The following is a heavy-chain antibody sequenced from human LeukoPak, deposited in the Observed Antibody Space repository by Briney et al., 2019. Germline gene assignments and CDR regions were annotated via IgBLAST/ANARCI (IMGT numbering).Heavy chain of an antibody. CDR2: INPNSGGT. CDR1: GYTFTGYY. CDR3: AITRKRYSSSWYETFDY. Sequence: GASVKVSCKASGYTFTGYYMHWVRPAPGQGLEWMGWINPNSGGTNYAQKFQGRVTMSRDTSISTAYMELSRLRSDDTAVYYCAITRKRYSSSWYETFDYWGQGTLVTVSS. J-gene: IGHJ4*02. V-gene: IGHV1-2*02. D-gene: IGHD6-13*01.